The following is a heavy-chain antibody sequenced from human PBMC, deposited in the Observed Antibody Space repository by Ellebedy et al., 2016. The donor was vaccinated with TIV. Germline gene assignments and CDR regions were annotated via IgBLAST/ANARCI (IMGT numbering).Heavy chain of an antibody. CDR3: ASDLDH. J-gene: IGHJ4*02. CDR2: INGGGSTT. V-gene: IGHV3-74*01. Sequence: GESLKISXAASGFTFSNYAMTWVRQAPGKGLVWVSEINGGGSTTTYADSVKGRFTISRDNAKNTLYLQMNSLRAEDTAVYYCASDLDHWGQGTLVTVSS. CDR1: GFTFSNYA.